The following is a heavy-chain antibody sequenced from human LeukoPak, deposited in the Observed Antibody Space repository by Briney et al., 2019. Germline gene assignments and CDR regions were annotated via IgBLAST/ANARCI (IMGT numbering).Heavy chain of an antibody. CDR3: LKDADY. J-gene: IGHJ4*01. CDR2: INSDVSST. CDR1: GFTFSISG. V-gene: IGHV3-74*01. Sequence: GGSLRLSCAASGFTFSISGMHWVRHAPGKGLVWVSLINSDVSSTWYADSVKGRFTISRDNAKNTVYLQMDSLRAEDTAVYYCLKDADYWGHGTRVTVSS.